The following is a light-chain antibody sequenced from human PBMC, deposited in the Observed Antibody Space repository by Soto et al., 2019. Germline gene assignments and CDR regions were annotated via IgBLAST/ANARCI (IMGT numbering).Light chain of an antibody. J-gene: IGKJ1*01. CDR3: QQYNIWPRT. CDR2: GAS. V-gene: IGKV3-15*01. Sequence: IVMTQSPGTLSVSPGERATLSCRASQSVTSNLAWYQQKPGQAPRLLIYGASTRATGIPARFSGSGSGTEFTLTISSLQSEDFAVYYCQQYNIWPRTFGQGTKVDI. CDR1: QSVTSN.